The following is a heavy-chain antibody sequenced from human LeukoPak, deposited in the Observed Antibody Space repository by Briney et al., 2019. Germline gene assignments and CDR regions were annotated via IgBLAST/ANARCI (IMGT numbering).Heavy chain of an antibody. D-gene: IGHD3-9*01. CDR2: IYTSGST. CDR1: GGSISSYY. Sequence: SETLSLTCTVSGGSISSYYWSWIRQPAGKGLEWIGRIYTSGSTNYNPSLKSRVTMSVDTSKNQFSLKLSSVTAADTAVYYCARSYYDILTGYLYYMDVWGKGTTVTVSS. CDR3: ARSYYDILTGYLYYMDV. V-gene: IGHV4-4*07. J-gene: IGHJ6*03.